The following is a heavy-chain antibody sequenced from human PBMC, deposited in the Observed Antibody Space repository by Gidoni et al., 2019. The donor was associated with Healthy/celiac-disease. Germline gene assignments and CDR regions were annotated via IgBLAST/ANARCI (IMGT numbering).Heavy chain of an antibody. V-gene: IGHV3-23*01. J-gene: IGHJ5*02. CDR2: ISGSGGST. CDR1: GFTFSSHS. D-gene: IGHD6-6*01. Sequence: EVQLLESGGGLVQPGGSLRLSCAASGFTFSSHSMSWVRQAPGKGLEWVSAISGSGGSTYYADSVKGRFTISRDNSKNTLYLQMNSLRAEDTAVYYCAKDPRAARAKNIYNWFDPWGQGTLVTVSS. CDR3: AKDPRAARAKNIYNWFDP.